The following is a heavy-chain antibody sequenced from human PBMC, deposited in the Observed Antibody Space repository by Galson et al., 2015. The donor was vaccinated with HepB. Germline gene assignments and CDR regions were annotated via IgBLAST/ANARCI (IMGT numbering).Heavy chain of an antibody. V-gene: IGHV3-11*05. Sequence: SLRLSCAASGFTFSDYYMSWLRQAPGKGLVWVSYISSSSSYTNYADSVKGRFTISRDNAKNSLYLQMNSLRAEDTAVYYCARAHLIYDYVWGSYREDAFDIWGQGTMVTVSS. CDR3: ARAHLIYDYVWGSYREDAFDI. J-gene: IGHJ3*02. CDR1: GFTFSDYY. CDR2: ISSSSSYT. D-gene: IGHD3-16*02.